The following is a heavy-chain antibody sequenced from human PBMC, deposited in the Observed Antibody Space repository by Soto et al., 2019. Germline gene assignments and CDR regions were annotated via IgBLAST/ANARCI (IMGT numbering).Heavy chain of an antibody. V-gene: IGHV3-30-3*01. Sequence: PGGSLRLSCAASGFTFSSYAMHWVRQAPGKGLEWVAVISYDGSNKYYADSVKGRFTISRDNSKNTPYLQMNSLRAEDTAVYYCARDLQGGYGMDVWGQGTTVTVSS. CDR1: GFTFSSYA. J-gene: IGHJ6*02. CDR3: ARDLQGGYGMDV. D-gene: IGHD4-4*01. CDR2: ISYDGSNK.